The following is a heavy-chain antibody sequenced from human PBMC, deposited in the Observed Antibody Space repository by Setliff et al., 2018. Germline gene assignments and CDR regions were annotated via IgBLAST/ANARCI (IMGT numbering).Heavy chain of an antibody. Sequence: ASVKVSCKASGYTFTSYGISWVRQAPGQGLEWMGWISAYNGNTNYAQKLQGRVTMTTDTSTSTAYMELRSLRSDDTVVYYCARVLVGYDFWSGYYPPMPHFDYWGQGTLVTVSS. CDR1: GYTFTSYG. J-gene: IGHJ4*02. CDR2: ISAYNGNT. D-gene: IGHD3-3*01. V-gene: IGHV1-18*01. CDR3: ARVLVGYDFWSGYYPPMPHFDY.